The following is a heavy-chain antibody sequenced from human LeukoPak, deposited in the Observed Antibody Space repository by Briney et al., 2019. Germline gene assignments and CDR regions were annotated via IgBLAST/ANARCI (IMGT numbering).Heavy chain of an antibody. V-gene: IGHV3-23*01. J-gene: IGHJ4*02. CDR1: GFTFSSFA. Sequence: GGSLRLSCAASGFTFSSFAMNWVRQAPGKGLEWVSIISGSGDTTHYTDSVKGRFTVSRDNSKNTLYLQMNSLRAEDTAVYYCAKGGGSRYFDYWGQGTLVTVSS. CDR2: ISGSGDTT. CDR3: AKGGGSRYFDY. D-gene: IGHD3-10*01.